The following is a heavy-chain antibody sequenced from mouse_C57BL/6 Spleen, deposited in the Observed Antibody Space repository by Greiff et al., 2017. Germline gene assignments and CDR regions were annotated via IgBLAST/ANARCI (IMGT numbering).Heavy chain of an antibody. D-gene: IGHD2-10*02. Sequence: QVQLKESGAELVKPGASVKISCKASGYAFSSYWMNWVKQRPGQGLEWIGQIYPGDGDTNYNGKFKGKATLTADKPSSTAYMQLSSLTSEDSAVYFCAYGNSLDYWGQGTSVTVSS. V-gene: IGHV1-80*01. J-gene: IGHJ4*01. CDR2: IYPGDGDT. CDR1: GYAFSSYW. CDR3: AYGNSLDY.